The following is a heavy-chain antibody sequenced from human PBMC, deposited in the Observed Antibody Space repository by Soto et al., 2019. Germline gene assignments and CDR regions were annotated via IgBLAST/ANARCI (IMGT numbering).Heavy chain of an antibody. V-gene: IGHV3-23*01. J-gene: IGHJ4*02. D-gene: IGHD3-10*01. Sequence: VQLLESGGGLVQPGGSLRLSCAASGFTFSSSVMSWVRQAPGKGLEWVSTFSGSTGNTYHADSVKGRFSISRDNSKNTLYLQMNTLRPEDTAVYYCAKRGHYYFDSWGQGTLVTVS. CDR3: AKRGHYYFDS. CDR1: GFTFSSSV. CDR2: FSGSTGNT.